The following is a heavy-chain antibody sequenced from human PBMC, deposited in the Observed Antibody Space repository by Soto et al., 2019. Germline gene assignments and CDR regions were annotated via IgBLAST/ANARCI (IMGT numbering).Heavy chain of an antibody. CDR2: IHYSGST. CDR3: ARGHYDYWSGSFATIDY. J-gene: IGHJ4*02. D-gene: IGHD3-3*01. V-gene: IGHV4-59*08. CDR1: SGSISSYY. Sequence: PSETLSLTCPVASGSISSYYWCWIRQPPGKGLEWIGYIHYSGSTKYNPSLKSRVTISADTSKNQFSLKLSSVTAADTAVYYCARGHYDYWSGSFATIDYWGQGTRVTVSS.